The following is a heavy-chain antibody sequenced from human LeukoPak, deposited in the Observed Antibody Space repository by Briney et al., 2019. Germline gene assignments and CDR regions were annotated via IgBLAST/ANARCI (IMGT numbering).Heavy chain of an antibody. J-gene: IGHJ4*02. CDR1: GGFISSSSYY. Sequence: SETLSLTCTVSGGFISSSSYYWGWIRQPPGKGLEWIGSTYYSGSTYYSPSLKSRVTISVDTSKNQFSLKLRSVTAADTAVYYCARAMSIAARLQTIFDYWGQGTLVTVSS. CDR3: ARAMSIAARLQTIFDY. V-gene: IGHV4-39*07. CDR2: TYYSGST. D-gene: IGHD6-6*01.